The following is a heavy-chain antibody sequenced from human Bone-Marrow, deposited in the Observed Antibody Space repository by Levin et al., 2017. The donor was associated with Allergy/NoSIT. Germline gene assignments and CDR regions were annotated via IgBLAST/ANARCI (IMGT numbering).Heavy chain of an antibody. Sequence: PGESLKISCATSGFTFSSYTMNWVRQAPGKGLEWVSIITDSSGTIYYADSVRGRFTISRDNSKSALYLQMNSLRVEDTAIYYCAISKALRAFDFWGQGTVVTVSS. V-gene: IGHV3-23*01. CDR1: GFTFSSYT. CDR3: AISKALRAFDF. J-gene: IGHJ3*01. CDR2: ITDSSGTI.